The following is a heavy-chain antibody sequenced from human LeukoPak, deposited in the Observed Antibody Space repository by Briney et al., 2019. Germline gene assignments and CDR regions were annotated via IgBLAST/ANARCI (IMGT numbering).Heavy chain of an antibody. CDR3: AKAPRGYSYGLDYYYYYYMDV. Sequence: GGSLRLSCAASGFTFSSYAMSWVRQAPGKGLEWVSAISGSGGSTYYADSVKGRFTISRDNSKNTLYLQMNSLRAEDTAVYYCAKAPRGYSYGLDYYYYYYMDVWGKGTTVTVSS. CDR1: GFTFSSYA. V-gene: IGHV3-23*01. D-gene: IGHD5-18*01. J-gene: IGHJ6*03. CDR2: ISGSGGST.